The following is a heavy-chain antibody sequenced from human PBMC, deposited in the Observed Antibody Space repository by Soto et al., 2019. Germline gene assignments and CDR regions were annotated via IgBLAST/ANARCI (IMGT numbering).Heavy chain of an antibody. CDR1: GYTLISHH. V-gene: IGHV1-2*02. CDR2: INPANGVA. J-gene: IGHJ3*02. Sequence: QVHLVQSGAEVKKPGASMKISCTASGYTLISHHVHWVWQAPGRGLEWMGSINPANGVAQYTERFQGRVTMTRDTPTNTVYMELRGLTSDDTAVFYCARGGGVGVPGASAFDIWGQGTMVTVSS. D-gene: IGHD3-3*01. CDR3: ARGGGVGVPGASAFDI.